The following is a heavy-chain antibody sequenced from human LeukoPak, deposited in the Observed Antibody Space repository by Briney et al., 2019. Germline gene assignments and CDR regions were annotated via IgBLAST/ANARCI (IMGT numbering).Heavy chain of an antibody. CDR1: GFTFDDYA. CDR2: ISWNSGSI. CDR3: AKDRVLGGINGEYYFDY. V-gene: IGHV3-9*01. Sequence: GRSLRLSCAASGFTFDDYAMHWVRQAPGKGLEWVSGISWNSGSIGYADSAKGRFTISRDNAKNSLYLQMNSLRAEDTALYYCAKDRVLGGINGEYYFDYWGQGTLVTVSS. D-gene: IGHD1-20*01. J-gene: IGHJ4*02.